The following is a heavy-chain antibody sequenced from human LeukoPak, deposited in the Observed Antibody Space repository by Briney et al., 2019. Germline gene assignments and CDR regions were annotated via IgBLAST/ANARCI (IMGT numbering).Heavy chain of an antibody. Sequence: ASVKVSCKASGYTFTSYGISWVRQAPGRGLEWMGWISAYNGNTNYAQKLQGRVTMTTDTSTSTAYMELRSLRSDDTAVYYCASTGSRYYYYYYGMDVWGQGTTVTVSS. CDR3: ASTGSRYYYYYYGMDV. D-gene: IGHD2-8*02. CDR1: GYTFTSYG. V-gene: IGHV1-18*01. CDR2: ISAYNGNT. J-gene: IGHJ6*02.